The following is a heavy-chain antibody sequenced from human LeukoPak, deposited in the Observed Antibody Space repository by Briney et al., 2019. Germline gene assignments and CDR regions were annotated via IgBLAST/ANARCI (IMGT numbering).Heavy chain of an antibody. Sequence: PSETPSLTCTVSGGSISSYYWSWIRQPPGKGLEWIGYIYYSGSTNYNPSLKSRVTISVDTSKNQFSLKLSSVTAADTAVYYCARLGAMVDYWGQGTLVTVSS. CDR3: ARLGAMVDY. CDR2: IYYSGST. J-gene: IGHJ4*02. CDR1: GGSISSYY. V-gene: IGHV4-59*08. D-gene: IGHD1-26*01.